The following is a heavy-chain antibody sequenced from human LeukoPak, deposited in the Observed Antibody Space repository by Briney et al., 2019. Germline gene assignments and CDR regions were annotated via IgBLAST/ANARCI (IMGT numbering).Heavy chain of an antibody. V-gene: IGHV5-10-1*01. CDR3: ARGVVVPANSWFDP. D-gene: IGHD2-2*01. Sequence: GESLKIFRKGSGYHFTCYRISWVRQMPGKGLDWSVRIDYSYSYNNYRPSFQGHVTISADKSISTAYLQWSSLKASETAMYYCARGVVVPANSWFDPWGQGTLVTVSS. J-gene: IGHJ5*02. CDR2: IDYSYSYN. CDR1: GYHFTCYR.